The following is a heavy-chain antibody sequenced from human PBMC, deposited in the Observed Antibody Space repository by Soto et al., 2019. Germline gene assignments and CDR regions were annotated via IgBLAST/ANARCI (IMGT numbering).Heavy chain of an antibody. J-gene: IGHJ4*02. D-gene: IGHD6-6*01. V-gene: IGHV1-69*01. CDR1: GGTFSSYA. CDR3: AIEEQLVVVGFGQ. Sequence: QVQLVQSGGEVKKPGSSVKVSCEASGGTFSSYAISWVRQAPGRGLEWMGGIIPIFGTANYAQKFQGRVTITADESTSKAYMELSSLRAEDTGVYYCAIEEQLVVVGFGQWGQGSMVTVSS. CDR2: IIPIFGTA.